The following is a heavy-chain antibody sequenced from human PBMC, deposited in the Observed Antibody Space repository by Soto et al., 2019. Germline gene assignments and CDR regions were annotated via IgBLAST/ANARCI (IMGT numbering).Heavy chain of an antibody. CDR3: ARGRYGDY. J-gene: IGHJ4*02. D-gene: IGHD1-1*01. CDR2: ISAHNGNT. Sequence: QVHLVQSGAEVKKPGASVKVSCKGSGYRFTTYGITWVRQAPGQGLEWMAWISAHNGNTNYAQKLQGRVTVTRDTSTSTAYMELRSLRSDDTAVYYRARGRYGDYWGQGALVTVSS. V-gene: IGHV1-18*01. CDR1: GYRFTTYG.